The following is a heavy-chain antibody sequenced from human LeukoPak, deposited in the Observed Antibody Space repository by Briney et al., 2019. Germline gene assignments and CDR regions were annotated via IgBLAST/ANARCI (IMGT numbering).Heavy chain of an antibody. V-gene: IGHV4-59*01. J-gene: IGHJ5*02. Sequence: SETLSLTCTVSGGSISSYYWSWIRQPPGRGLEWIGYIYYSGSTNYNPSLKSRVTISVDTSKNQFSLKLSSVTAADTAVYYCARGWYRAIRVDNWFDPWGQGALVTVSS. CDR1: GGSISSYY. CDR3: ARGWYRAIRVDNWFDP. D-gene: IGHD6-13*01. CDR2: IYYSGST.